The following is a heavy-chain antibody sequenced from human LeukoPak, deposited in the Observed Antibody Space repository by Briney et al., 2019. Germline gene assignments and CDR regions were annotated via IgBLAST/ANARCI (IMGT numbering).Heavy chain of an antibody. J-gene: IGHJ4*02. D-gene: IGHD3/OR15-3a*01. CDR3: AIDYMTGTGNAGGY. CDR1: GGSISSGGYY. Sequence: KTSETLSLTCTVSGGSISSGGYYWSWIRQSPGKGLEWIGEINHSGTTVYNPSLKSRVTLSVDTSKKQFSLKLNSVTAADTAVYYCAIDYMTGTGNAGGYWGQGTLVTVSS. CDR2: INHSGTT. V-gene: IGHV4-39*07.